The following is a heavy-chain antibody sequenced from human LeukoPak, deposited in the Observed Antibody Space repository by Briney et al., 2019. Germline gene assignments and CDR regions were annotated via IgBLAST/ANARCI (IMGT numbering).Heavy chain of an antibody. CDR3: ARHLGGYSYDYYYGMDV. D-gene: IGHD5-18*01. CDR1: GGSISSYY. CDR2: IYSTGST. J-gene: IGHJ6*02. V-gene: IGHV4-59*01. Sequence: SETLSLTCSVSGGSISSYYWSWIRQPPGKGLEWIGYIYSTGSTNYNPSLKSRVTISVDTSKNQFSLKLTSVTAADTAVYYCARHLGGYSYDYYYGMDVWGQGTTVTVSS.